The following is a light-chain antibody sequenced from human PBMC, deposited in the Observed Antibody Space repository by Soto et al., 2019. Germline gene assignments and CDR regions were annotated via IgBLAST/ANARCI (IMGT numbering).Light chain of an antibody. CDR2: DAS. V-gene: IGKV3-11*01. J-gene: IGKJ1*01. CDR3: QQRSNWPPWT. CDR1: QSVSSY. Sequence: EIVLTQPPATLSLSPRERATLSCRASQSVSSYLAWYQQKPGQAPRLLIYDASNRATGIPARFSGSGSGTDFTLTISSLEPDDFAVYYCQQRSNWPPWTFGQGTKVDIK.